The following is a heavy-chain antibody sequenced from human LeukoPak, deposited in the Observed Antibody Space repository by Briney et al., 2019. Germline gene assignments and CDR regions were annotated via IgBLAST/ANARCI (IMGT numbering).Heavy chain of an antibody. V-gene: IGHV3-23*01. J-gene: IGHJ6*03. CDR2: ISGSRGST. CDR3: ARYFGVVTHYYYYYYMDV. CDR1: GFTFSSYA. D-gene: IGHD3-3*01. Sequence: GGSLRLSCAASGFTFSSYAMSWVRQAPGKGLEWVSAISGSRGSTYYADSVKGRFTISRDNSKNTLYLRMNSLRAEDTAVYYCARYFGVVTHYYYYYYMDVWGKGTTVTVSS.